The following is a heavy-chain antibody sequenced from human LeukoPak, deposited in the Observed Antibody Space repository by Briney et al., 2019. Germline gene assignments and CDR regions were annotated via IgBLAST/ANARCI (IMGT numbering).Heavy chain of an antibody. J-gene: IGHJ3*02. CDR1: ADSFSSHY. D-gene: IGHD4-17*01. CDR3: ARDLVTVTKGFDI. Sequence: SETLCLTCAVSADSFSSHYWTWIRQPPGKGLEWIGYISYIGSTNYNPSLKSRVTISIDTSKNQFSLRLSSVTAADTAVYYCARDLVTVTKGFDIWGQGTMVSVSS. V-gene: IGHV4-59*11. CDR2: ISYIGST.